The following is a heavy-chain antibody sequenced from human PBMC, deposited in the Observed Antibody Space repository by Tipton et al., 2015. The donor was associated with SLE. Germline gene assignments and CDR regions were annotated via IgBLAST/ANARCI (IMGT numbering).Heavy chain of an antibody. V-gene: IGHV3-23*01. D-gene: IGHD3-22*01. CDR1: GFTFSNYA. CDR3: AKEVGRAYYYDSSGYYPFDY. Sequence: SGFTFSNYAMSWVRQAPGKGLEWVSAISGSGGSTYYADSVKGRFTISRDNSKNTLYLQMNSLRAEDTAVYYCAKEVGRAYYYDSSGYYPFDYWGQGTLVTVSS. CDR2: ISGSGGST. J-gene: IGHJ4*02.